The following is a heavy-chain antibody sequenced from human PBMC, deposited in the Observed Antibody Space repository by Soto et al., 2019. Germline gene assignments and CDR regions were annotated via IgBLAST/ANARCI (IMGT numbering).Heavy chain of an antibody. CDR3: ARGSRIAAAGLNYFDY. D-gene: IGHD6-13*01. J-gene: IGHJ4*02. CDR1: GGTFSSYA. Sequence: ASVKVSCKASGGTFSSYAISWVRQAPGQGLEWMGGIIPILGIANYAQKFQGRVTITADKSTSTAYMELSSLRSEDTAVYYCARGSRIAAAGLNYFDYWGQGTLVTVSS. V-gene: IGHV1-69*10. CDR2: IIPILGIA.